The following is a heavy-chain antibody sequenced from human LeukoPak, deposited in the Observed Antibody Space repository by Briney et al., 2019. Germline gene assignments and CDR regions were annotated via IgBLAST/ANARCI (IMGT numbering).Heavy chain of an antibody. Sequence: ASVKVSCKASGYTFTGYYMHWVRHAPGQGLEWMGWINPNSGGTNYAQKFQGRVTMTRDTSISTAYMELSRLRSDDTAVYYCASIAAAGPGLDYWGQGTLVTVSS. CDR1: GYTFTGYY. V-gene: IGHV1-2*02. D-gene: IGHD6-13*01. CDR2: INPNSGGT. CDR3: ASIAAAGPGLDY. J-gene: IGHJ4*02.